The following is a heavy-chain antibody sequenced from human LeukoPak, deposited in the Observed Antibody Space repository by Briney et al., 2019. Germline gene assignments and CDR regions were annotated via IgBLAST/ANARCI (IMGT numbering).Heavy chain of an antibody. J-gene: IGHJ4*02. D-gene: IGHD6-19*01. CDR1: GFTFITYW. V-gene: IGHV3-74*01. CDR3: ARPSVAGPYFDF. Sequence: GGSLRLSCAASGFTFITYWMHWVRQAPGKGLVWVSRINSDGSDTNYADSVKGRFTISRDNAKNTLYLQMNSLRAEDTAVYYCARPSVAGPYFDFWGQGTLVTVSS. CDR2: INSDGSDT.